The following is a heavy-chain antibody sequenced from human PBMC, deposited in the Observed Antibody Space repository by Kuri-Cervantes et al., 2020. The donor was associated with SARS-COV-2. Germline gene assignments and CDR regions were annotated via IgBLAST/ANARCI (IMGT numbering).Heavy chain of an antibody. D-gene: IGHD3-3*01. CDR2: INPSGGST. CDR1: GYTFTSYY. V-gene: IGHV1-46*01. Sequence: ASVKVSCKASGYTFTSYYMHWVRQAPGQGLEWMGIINPSGGSTSYAQKFQGRVTMTRDTSTSTVYMELSSLRSEDTAVYYYARAGEEEYYDFWSGYYHFDYWGQGTRVTSSS. J-gene: IGHJ4*02. CDR3: ARAGEEEYYDFWSGYYHFDY.